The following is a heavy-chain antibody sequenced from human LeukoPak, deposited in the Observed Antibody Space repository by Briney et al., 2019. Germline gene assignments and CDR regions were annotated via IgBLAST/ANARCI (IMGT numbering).Heavy chain of an antibody. CDR3: ARVRFLEWLSSHSKNWFDP. CDR2: ILSDGSYE. J-gene: IGHJ5*02. Sequence: GGSLRLSCATSGFSLSRNGMHWVRQAPGQGLEWVAFILSDGSYEYYADSVKGRFTISRDTSRNTLFLQMNSLRTEDTAVYYCARVRFLEWLSSHSKNWFDPWGQGTLVTVSS. D-gene: IGHD3-3*01. V-gene: IGHV3-30*02. CDR1: GFSLSRNG.